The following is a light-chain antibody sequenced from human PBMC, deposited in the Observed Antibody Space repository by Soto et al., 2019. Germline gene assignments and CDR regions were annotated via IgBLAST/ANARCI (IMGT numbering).Light chain of an antibody. V-gene: IGLV2-23*02. CDR3: CSYAGSSTYV. CDR1: SSDVGNYNL. J-gene: IGLJ1*01. Sequence: QSVLTQPASVSGSPGQSITISCTGTSSDVGNYNLVSWYQQHPGKAPKLMIYEVSKRPSGVSDRFSGSKSANTASLTISGLQAEDVADYYCCSYAGSSTYVFGTGTKLTVL. CDR2: EVS.